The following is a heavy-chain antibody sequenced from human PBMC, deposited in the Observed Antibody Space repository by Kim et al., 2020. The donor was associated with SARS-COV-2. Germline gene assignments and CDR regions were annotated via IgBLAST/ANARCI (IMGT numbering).Heavy chain of an antibody. D-gene: IGHD3-22*01. CDR3: ARGSEGITMIVVVKPYYYYAMDV. CDR1: GGSFSGYY. J-gene: IGHJ6*02. Sequence: SETLSLTCAVYGGSFSGYYWSWIRQPPGKGLEWIGEINHSGNTNYNPSLKSRVTISVDTSKNQFSLKLSSETAADTAVYYCARGSEGITMIVVVKPYYYYAMDVWGQGTTVTVSS. CDR2: INHSGNT. V-gene: IGHV4-34*01.